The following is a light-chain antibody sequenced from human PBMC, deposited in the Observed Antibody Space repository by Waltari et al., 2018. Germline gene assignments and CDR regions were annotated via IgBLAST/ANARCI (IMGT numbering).Light chain of an antibody. CDR2: EVS. CDR3: SSYTTSSAPGV. CDR1: SHDVRASAF. Sequence: QSALTPPSSVSGSPGQSITIPCSGTSHDVRASAFVSWYQQHPGKAPHLIIYEVSNRPSGISNRFSASKSGNTASLTISGLQAEDEADYYCSSYTTSSAPGVFGTGTRVTVL. V-gene: IGLV2-14*01. J-gene: IGLJ1*01.